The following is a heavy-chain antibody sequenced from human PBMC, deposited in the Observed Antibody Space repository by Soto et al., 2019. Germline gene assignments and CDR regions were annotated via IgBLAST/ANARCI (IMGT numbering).Heavy chain of an antibody. CDR2: IYWDDDK. V-gene: IGHV2-5*02. CDR1: GFSLSTSGVG. CDR3: ARNAYFDGSGTCADDWFMDF. J-gene: IGHJ6*03. D-gene: IGHD3-10*01. Sequence: QITLKESGPTLVKPTQTLTLTCTFSGFSLSTSGVGVGWVRQAPGKALEWLALIYWDDDKKYSPSLKSSLTSTKDPSKTQVVLTMPHVDPVDTATYYCARNAYFDGSGTCADDWFMDFWGKGTTVTISS.